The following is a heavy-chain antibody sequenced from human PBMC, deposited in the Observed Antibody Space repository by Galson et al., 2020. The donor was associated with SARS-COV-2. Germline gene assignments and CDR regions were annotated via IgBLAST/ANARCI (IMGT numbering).Heavy chain of an antibody. Sequence: ASVKVPCKASGYTFTAYYMHWVRQAPGQGLEWMGWINPNSGGTNYAQKFQGRVTMTSDTSISTAKMELSRLRSDDTTVYYCARADVDCGSTSCLEYWGQGTLVTVSS. CDR1: GYTFTAYY. V-gene: IGHV1-2*02. CDR2: INPNSGGT. D-gene: IGHD2-2*01. J-gene: IGHJ4*02. CDR3: ARADVDCGSTSCLEY.